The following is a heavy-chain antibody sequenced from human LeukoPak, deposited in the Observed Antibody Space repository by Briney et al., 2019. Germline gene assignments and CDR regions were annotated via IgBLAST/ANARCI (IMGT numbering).Heavy chain of an antibody. Sequence: GGSLRLSCAASGFTVSSNYMSWVRQAPGKGLEWVSVIYSGGSTYYADSVKGRFTISRDNSKNTLYLQMNSLRAEDTAVYYCARALGSGFGELYWFDPWGQGTLVTVSS. CDR2: IYSGGST. D-gene: IGHD3-10*01. CDR1: GFTVSSNY. CDR3: ARALGSGFGELYWFDP. J-gene: IGHJ5*02. V-gene: IGHV3-66*01.